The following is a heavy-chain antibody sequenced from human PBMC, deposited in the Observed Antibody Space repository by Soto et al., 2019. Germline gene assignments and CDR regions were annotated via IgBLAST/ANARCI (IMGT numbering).Heavy chain of an antibody. CDR2: ISGTGGIT. J-gene: IGHJ3*02. Sequence: EVQLLQSGGGLVQPGGSLRLSCAASGFAFGNYPMAWVRQTPGKGLEWISTISGTGGITDYEDSVKGRFTVSIDYSKDTVHLQMNSLRAEDTAVYYCVKDRTMARGVRAFDIWGQGTMVNISS. CDR1: GFAFGNYP. V-gene: IGHV3-23*01. CDR3: VKDRTMARGVRAFDI. D-gene: IGHD3-10*01.